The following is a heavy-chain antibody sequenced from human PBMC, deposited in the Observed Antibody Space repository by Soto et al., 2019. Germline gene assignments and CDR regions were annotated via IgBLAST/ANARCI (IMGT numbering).Heavy chain of an antibody. Sequence: QVQLQESGPGLVKPSETLSLTCSVSGGSVSSGGYYWSWIRQPPGKGLEWIGCIYYSGSTDYNPSLKSRVTMSLDKSKNQFSLKLNSVTAADTAVYFRARAGSYRYFDYWGQGTLVTVSS. D-gene: IGHD3-10*01. CDR1: GGSVSSGGYY. CDR2: IYYSGST. CDR3: ARAGSYRYFDY. J-gene: IGHJ4*02. V-gene: IGHV4-61*08.